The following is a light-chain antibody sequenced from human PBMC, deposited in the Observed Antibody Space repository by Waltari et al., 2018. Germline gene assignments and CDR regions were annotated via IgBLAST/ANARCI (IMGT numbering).Light chain of an antibody. V-gene: IGLV1-47*01. CDR2: RNN. Sequence: QSVLTQPPSASGTPGQRVTISCSGSSSNIGSNSVPWYQQLPGTAPKLLIYRNNQRPSGVPDRFSGSKSGTSASLAISGLRSEDEADYYCAAWDDSLSGWVFGGGTKLAVL. CDR3: AAWDDSLSGWV. J-gene: IGLJ3*02. CDR1: SSNIGSNS.